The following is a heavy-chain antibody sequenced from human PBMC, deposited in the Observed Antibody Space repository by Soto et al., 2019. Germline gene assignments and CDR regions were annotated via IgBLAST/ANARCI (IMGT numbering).Heavy chain of an antibody. Sequence: ASVKVSCKVSGYTLTELSMHWVRQAPGKVLEWMGGFDPEDGETIYAQKFQGRVTMTEDTSTDTAYMELSSLRSEDTAVYYCATVGTPRRVAGVNWFDPWGQGTLVTVSS. CDR2: FDPEDGET. D-gene: IGHD6-19*01. CDR3: ATVGTPRRVAGVNWFDP. V-gene: IGHV1-24*01. J-gene: IGHJ5*02. CDR1: GYTLTELS.